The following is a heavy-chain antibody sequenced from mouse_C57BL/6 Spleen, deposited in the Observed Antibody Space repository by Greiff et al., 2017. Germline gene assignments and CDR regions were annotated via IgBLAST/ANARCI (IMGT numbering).Heavy chain of an antibody. J-gene: IGHJ4*01. CDR2: IDPSDSYT. D-gene: IGHD1-1*01. CDR3: ATRTVVDYYAMDY. CDR1: GYTFTSYW. V-gene: IGHV1-69*01. Sequence: VQLQQSGAELVMPGASVKLSCKASGYTFTSYWMNWVKQRPGQGLEWIGEIDPSDSYTNYNQKFKGKSKLTVDKSSTTAYMQLSSLTSDDSAVFYGATRTVVDYYAMDYWGHGTSVTVSS.